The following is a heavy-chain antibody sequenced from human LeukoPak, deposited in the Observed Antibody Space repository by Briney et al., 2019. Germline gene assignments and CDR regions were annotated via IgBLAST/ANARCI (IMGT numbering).Heavy chain of an antibody. D-gene: IGHD3-10*01. V-gene: IGHV3-23*01. CDR2: ISGSGGSA. Sequence: PGGSLRLSCAASGFTFTSYGMSWVRQAPGKGLEWVSGISGSGGSAYYADSVKGRFTISRDNAKNSLYLQMNSLRAEDTAVYYCASNMVRGAKNDYWGQGTLVTVSS. J-gene: IGHJ4*02. CDR1: GFTFTSYG. CDR3: ASNMVRGAKNDY.